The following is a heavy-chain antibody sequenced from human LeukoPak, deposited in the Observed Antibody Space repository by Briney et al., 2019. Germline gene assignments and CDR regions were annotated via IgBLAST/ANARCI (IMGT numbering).Heavy chain of an antibody. V-gene: IGHV1-18*01. CDR3: ARDSKDYYDSSGFDY. D-gene: IGHD3-22*01. CDR2: ISAYNGNT. Sequence: GASVKVSCKASGYTFTSYGISWVRQAPGQGLEWMGWISAYNGNTNYAQKLQGRVTMTTDTSTGTAYMELRSLRSDDTAVYYCARDSKDYYDSSGFDYWGQGTLVTVSS. J-gene: IGHJ4*02. CDR1: GYTFTSYG.